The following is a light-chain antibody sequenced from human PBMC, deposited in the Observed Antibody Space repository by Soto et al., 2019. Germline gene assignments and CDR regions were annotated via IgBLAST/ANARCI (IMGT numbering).Light chain of an antibody. V-gene: IGLV1-40*01. J-gene: IGLJ1*01. CDR3: QSYDSSLSGVV. CDR2: GNN. Sequence: QSVLTQPPSVSGAPGQRVTISCTGSSSNTGAGYDVHWYKQFPGTAPKLLIYGNNNRPSGVPGRFSCSKSGTSASLAITGLQVEDEANYYCQSYDSSLSGVVFGTGTKLTVL. CDR1: SSNTGAGYD.